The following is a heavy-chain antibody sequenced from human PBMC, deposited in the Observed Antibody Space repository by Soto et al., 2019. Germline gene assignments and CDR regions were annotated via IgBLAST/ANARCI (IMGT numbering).Heavy chain of an antibody. CDR3: XRQGLYYYDSSGYYVGY. CDR2: IYPGDSDT. CDR1: GYSFTIYW. Sequence: PGESLKISCKGSGYSFTIYWIGWVRQMPGKGLEWMGIIYPGDSDTRYSPSLQGQVTISADKSISTAYLQWSSLKASDTAMYYCXRQGLYYYDSSGYYVGYWGQGTLVTVSS. D-gene: IGHD3-22*01. J-gene: IGHJ4*02. V-gene: IGHV5-51*01.